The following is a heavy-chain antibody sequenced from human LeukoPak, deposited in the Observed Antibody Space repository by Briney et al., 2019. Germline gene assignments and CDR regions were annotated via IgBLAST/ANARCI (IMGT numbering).Heavy chain of an antibody. D-gene: IGHD3-10*01. J-gene: IGHJ6*03. CDR1: GFTFDDYA. CDR2: ISWNSGSI. V-gene: IGHV3-9*01. Sequence: GGSLRLSCAVSGFTFDDYAMHWVRQVPGKGLEWVSGISWNSGSIGYADSVKGRFTISRDNAKNSLYLQMNSLRAEDTAVYYCAKVPKLPSISMIRGVRVPYYMDVWGKGATVTISS. CDR3: AKVPKLPSISMIRGVRVPYYMDV.